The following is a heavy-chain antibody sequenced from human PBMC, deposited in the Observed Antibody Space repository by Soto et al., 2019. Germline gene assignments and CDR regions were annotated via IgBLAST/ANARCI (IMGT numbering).Heavy chain of an antibody. V-gene: IGHV1-69*04. CDR3: ARDKGYCSGASCPDFDY. J-gene: IGHJ4*02. CDR2: IIPNLGIT. CDR1: GGVLSSYT. D-gene: IGHD2-15*01. Sequence: ASVKVSCKASGGVLSSYTFSWVRQAPGQGLEWMGRIIPNLGITNYAQKFQGRITIIVDKSTSTAYMELSSLRSEDTAVYYCARDKGYCSGASCPDFDYWGQGTLVTVSS.